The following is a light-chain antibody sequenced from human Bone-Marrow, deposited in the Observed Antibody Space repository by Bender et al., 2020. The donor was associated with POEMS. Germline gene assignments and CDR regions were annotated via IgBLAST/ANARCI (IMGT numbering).Light chain of an antibody. CDR3: SSYTSSATHV. J-gene: IGLJ1*01. Sequence: QSALTQPASVSGSPGQSITISCTGTSSDVGGYNYVSWYLQYPGKAPKLIIYEVPSRPAGVSPRFSGYKSGATASLTISGRQTEDEDDYYCSSYTSSATHVFGTGTKVTVL. V-gene: IGLV2-14*01. CDR1: SSDVGGYNY. CDR2: EVP.